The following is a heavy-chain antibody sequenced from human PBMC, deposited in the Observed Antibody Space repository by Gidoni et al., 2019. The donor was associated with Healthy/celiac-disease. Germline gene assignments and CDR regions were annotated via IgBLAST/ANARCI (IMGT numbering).Heavy chain of an antibody. Sequence: QVQLQESGPGLVKPSQTLSLPCTVSGGSISSGDYYWSWIRQPPGKGLEWIGYIYYSGSNYYNPSLKSRVTISVDTSKNQFSLKLSSVTAADTAVYYCARVRTTVTYDAFDIWGQGTMVTVSS. CDR1: GGSISSGDYY. CDR2: IYYSGSN. CDR3: ARVRTTVTYDAFDI. D-gene: IGHD4-17*01. V-gene: IGHV4-30-4*01. J-gene: IGHJ3*02.